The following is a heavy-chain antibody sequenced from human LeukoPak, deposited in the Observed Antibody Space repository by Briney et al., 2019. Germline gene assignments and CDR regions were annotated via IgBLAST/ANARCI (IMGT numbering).Heavy chain of an antibody. J-gene: IGHJ4*02. CDR3: ARTNDFLSGYLGYFHY. D-gene: IGHD3-3*01. CDR1: GGTFSSYA. V-gene: IGHV1-69*01. Sequence: SEKVSCKASGGTFSSYAISWVRQAPGQGLEWMGGIIPIFGTANYAQKFQGRVTITADESTSTAYMELSSLRSEDTAVYYCARTNDFLSGYLGYFHYWVQGTLVTVSS. CDR2: IIPIFGTA.